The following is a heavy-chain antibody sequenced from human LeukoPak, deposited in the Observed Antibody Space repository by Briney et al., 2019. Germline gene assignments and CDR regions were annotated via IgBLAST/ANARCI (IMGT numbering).Heavy chain of an antibody. J-gene: IGHJ4*02. V-gene: IGHV4-30-4*08. D-gene: IGHD6-13*01. Sequence: SQTLSLTCTVSGGSISSGDYYWSWIRQPPGKGLEWIGYIYYSGSTYYNPSLKSRVTISVDTSKNQFSLKLSSVTAADTAVYYCAGQYSSSWYEDYWGQGTLVTVSS. CDR3: AGQYSSSWYEDY. CDR2: IYYSGST. CDR1: GGSISSGDYY.